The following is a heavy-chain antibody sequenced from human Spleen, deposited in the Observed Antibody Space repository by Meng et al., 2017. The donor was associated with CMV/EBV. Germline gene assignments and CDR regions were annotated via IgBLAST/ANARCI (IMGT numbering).Heavy chain of an antibody. CDR3: AGVPGEYSGYDRTYYYGMDV. Sequence: SVKVSCKASGYTFSGYYIHWVRQAPGQGLEWMGRIIPILGIANYAQKFQGRVTITADKSTSTAYMELSSLRSEDTAVYYCAGVPGEYSGYDRTYYYGMDVWGQGTTVTVSS. V-gene: IGHV1-69*02. CDR1: GYTFSGYY. CDR2: IIPILGIA. D-gene: IGHD5-12*01. J-gene: IGHJ6*02.